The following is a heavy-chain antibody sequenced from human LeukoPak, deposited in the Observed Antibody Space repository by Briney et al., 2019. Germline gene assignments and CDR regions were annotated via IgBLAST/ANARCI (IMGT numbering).Heavy chain of an antibody. Sequence: TGGSLRLSCAASGFTFSYYSMNWVRQAPGKGLEWVSSISSSSGYIYYANSVKGRFTISRDNAKNSLYLQMNSLRAEDTAVFYCARDPGRSTTGRFDYWGQGTLVTVSS. CDR2: ISSSSGYI. CDR1: GFTFSYYS. V-gene: IGHV3-21*01. D-gene: IGHD1-1*01. CDR3: ARDPGRSTTGRFDY. J-gene: IGHJ4*02.